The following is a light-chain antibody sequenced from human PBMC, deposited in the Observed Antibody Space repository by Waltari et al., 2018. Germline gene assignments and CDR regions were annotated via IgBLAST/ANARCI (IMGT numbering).Light chain of an antibody. CDR2: GAS. V-gene: IGKV4-1*01. J-gene: IGKJ1*01. CDR1: QSVLYSSNNKNY. CDR3: QQYYSTPRT. Sequence: DIVMTQSPDSLAVSLGERATINCKSSQSVLYSSNNKNYLAWYQQKPGQPPKLLICGASPRESGVPDRFSGSGSGTDFTLTISSLQAEDVAVYYCQQYYSTPRTFGQGTKVEIK.